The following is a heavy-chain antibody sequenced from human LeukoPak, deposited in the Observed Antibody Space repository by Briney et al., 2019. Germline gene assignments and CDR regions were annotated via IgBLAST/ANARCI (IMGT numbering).Heavy chain of an antibody. CDR3: ARSRDFWSGYYAFDY. Sequence: PGGSLRLSCAASGFTVSSNYMSWVRQAPGKGLEWVSVIYSGGSTYYADPVKGRFTISRDNSKNTLYLQMNSLRAEDTAVYYCARSRDFWSGYYAFDYWGQGTLVTVSS. J-gene: IGHJ4*02. D-gene: IGHD3-3*01. CDR1: GFTVSSNY. V-gene: IGHV3-66*02. CDR2: IYSGGST.